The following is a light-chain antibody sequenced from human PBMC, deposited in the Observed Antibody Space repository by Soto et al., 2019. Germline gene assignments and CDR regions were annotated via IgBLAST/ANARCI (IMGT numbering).Light chain of an antibody. CDR3: QQYKYLWT. J-gene: IGKJ1*01. V-gene: IGKV3-15*01. CDR1: ESISSH. CDR2: EAP. Sequence: EIVMTQSPATLSVSPGEEVTLSCRASESISSHLAWYQQRPGRSPRLLIHEAPTRATGISARFSGSGSRTEFTLTISSLQSEDCAVYYCQQYKYLWTFGQGTRVELK.